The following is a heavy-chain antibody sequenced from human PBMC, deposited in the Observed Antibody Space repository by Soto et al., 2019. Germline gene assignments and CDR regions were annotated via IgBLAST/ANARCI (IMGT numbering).Heavy chain of an antibody. CDR2: IYYSGST. D-gene: IGHD3-22*01. Sequence: SETLSLTCTVSGGSISSGGYYWSWIRQHPGKGLEWIGYIYYSGSTYYNPSLKSRVTISVDTSKNQFSLKLSSVTAADTAVYYCARGHYYDSSGYYPFDYWGQGTLVTVSS. J-gene: IGHJ4*02. V-gene: IGHV4-31*03. CDR1: GGSISSGGYY. CDR3: ARGHYYDSSGYYPFDY.